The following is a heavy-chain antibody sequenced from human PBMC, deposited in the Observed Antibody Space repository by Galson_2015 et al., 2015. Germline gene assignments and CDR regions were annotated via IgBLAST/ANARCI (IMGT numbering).Heavy chain of an antibody. V-gene: IGHV1-3*01. J-gene: IGHJ4*02. CDR3: ARGGWKEGGLFDY. CDR2: IQVVSGNT. CDR1: GYTFTTYA. Sequence: SVKVSCTASGYTFTTYAIHWVRQAPGQGLEWVGWIQVVSGNTKYSQKFQGRVTITRNTSATTAYMELSSLRSEDTAVYYCARGGWKEGGLFDYWGQGCLVTVSS. D-gene: IGHD1-1*01.